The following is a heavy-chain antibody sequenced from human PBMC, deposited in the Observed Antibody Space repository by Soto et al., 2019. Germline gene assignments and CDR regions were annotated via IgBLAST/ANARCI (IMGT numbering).Heavy chain of an antibody. V-gene: IGHV1-8*01. CDR3: AGGIAGRGSGNS. Sequence: QVQLVQSGAEVKKPGASVKVSCKASGYTFTSYDINWVRQATGQGLEWMGWMNPNSGNTGYAQKFQGRVTMTRNTSISTGYMGLSSLGSEDTAVSDCAGGIAGRGSGNSWGQGTLVTVSS. J-gene: IGHJ4*02. CDR1: GYTFTSYD. CDR2: MNPNSGNT. D-gene: IGHD3-10*01.